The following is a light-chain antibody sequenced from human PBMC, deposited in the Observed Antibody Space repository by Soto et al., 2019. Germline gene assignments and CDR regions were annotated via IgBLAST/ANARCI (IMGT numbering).Light chain of an antibody. CDR1: QSVSSY. V-gene: IGKV3-11*01. J-gene: IGKJ4*01. CDR3: QQRSNWPLT. Sequence: EIVLTQSPATLSLSPGERATLSCRASQSVSSYLAWYQQKPGQAPRLLIYDASNRATGIPARFSGSGSGTDFTLNIRSLEPADFAVYYCQQRSNWPLTFGGGTQVAIK. CDR2: DAS.